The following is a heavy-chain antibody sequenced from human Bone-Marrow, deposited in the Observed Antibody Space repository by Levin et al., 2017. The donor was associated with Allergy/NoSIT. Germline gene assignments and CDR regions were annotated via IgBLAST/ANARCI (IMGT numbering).Heavy chain of an antibody. J-gene: IGHJ5*02. CDR2: IFYTGNA. CDR1: GGSINNYY. Sequence: PSETLSLTCTVSGGSINNYYWSWIRQPPGRGLEWIGYIFYTGNAIYNPSLKSRVTMSVDTSKNEFSLKLTSVTAADTAVYFCARSLFDYESSGYHYNNWFDPWGQGTLVTVSS. CDR3: ARSLFDYESSGYHYNNWFDP. D-gene: IGHD3-22*01. V-gene: IGHV4-59*01.